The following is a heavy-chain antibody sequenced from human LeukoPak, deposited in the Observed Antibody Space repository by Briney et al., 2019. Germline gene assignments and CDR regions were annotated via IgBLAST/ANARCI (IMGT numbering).Heavy chain of an antibody. CDR2: IYYSGST. Sequence: KTSETLSLTCTVSGGSISSYYWSWIRQPPGKGLEWIGYIYYSGSTNYNPSLKSRVTISVDTSKNQFSLKLSSVTAADTAVYYCARAAIVVVTAINAFDIWGQGTMATVSS. V-gene: IGHV4-59*01. CDR3: ARAAIVVVTAINAFDI. J-gene: IGHJ3*02. D-gene: IGHD2-21*02. CDR1: GGSISSYY.